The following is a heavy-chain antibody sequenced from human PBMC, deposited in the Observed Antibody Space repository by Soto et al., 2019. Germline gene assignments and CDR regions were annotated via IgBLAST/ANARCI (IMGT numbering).Heavy chain of an antibody. CDR3: ASNTRYYPPDY. V-gene: IGHV3-23*01. CDR1: GFTFSSYA. D-gene: IGHD2-15*01. CDR2: ISVSGGST. J-gene: IGHJ4*02. Sequence: EVQLLESGGGLVQPGGSLRLSCAASGFTFSSYAMSWVRQAPGKGLAWVSGISVSGGSTYYADSVKGRFTISRDNSKNTPYLQMNSLRAQETALYYFASNTRYYPPDYWGQGTLVTVSS.